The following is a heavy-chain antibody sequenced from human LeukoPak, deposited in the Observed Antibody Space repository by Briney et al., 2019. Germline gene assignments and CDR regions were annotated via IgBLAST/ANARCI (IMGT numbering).Heavy chain of an antibody. Sequence: GGSLRLSCAASGFTFDDYAMHWVRQAPGKGLEWVSLISGDGGSTYYADSVKGRFTISRDNSKNSLYLQLNSLRTEDTALYYCAKDATPDCSGGSCDNDAFDIWGQGTMVTVSS. D-gene: IGHD2-15*01. J-gene: IGHJ3*02. V-gene: IGHV3-43*02. CDR2: ISGDGGST. CDR3: AKDATPDCSGGSCDNDAFDI. CDR1: GFTFDDYA.